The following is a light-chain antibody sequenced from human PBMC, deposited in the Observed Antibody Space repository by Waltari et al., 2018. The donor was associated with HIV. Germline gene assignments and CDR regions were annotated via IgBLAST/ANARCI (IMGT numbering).Light chain of an antibody. CDR2: KED. Sequence: QSVLTQPPSVSAAPGQKVSISCSGSSSNMGNNYVSWYQQRPGTAPKLLIYKEDRRPSGIPDRFSATNAGAAATLDITGLQIGDEADYYCGTSDRSLTPGLFGGGTKLTVL. CDR1: SSNMGNNY. CDR3: GTSDRSLTPGL. V-gene: IGLV1-51*02. J-gene: IGLJ3*02.